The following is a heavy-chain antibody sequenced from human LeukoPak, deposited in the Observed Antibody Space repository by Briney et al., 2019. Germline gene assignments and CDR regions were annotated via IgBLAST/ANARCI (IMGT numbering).Heavy chain of an antibody. Sequence: GGSLRLSCAASGFTFDDYAMHWVRQAPGKGLEWVSGISWNNGSIGYADSVKGRFIISRDNAKNSLYLQMNSLRAEDTALYYCAKDMGYGSSPAHWGQGTLVTVSS. J-gene: IGHJ4*02. CDR1: GFTFDDYA. CDR3: AKDMGYGSSPAH. CDR2: ISWNNGSI. D-gene: IGHD6-6*01. V-gene: IGHV3-9*01.